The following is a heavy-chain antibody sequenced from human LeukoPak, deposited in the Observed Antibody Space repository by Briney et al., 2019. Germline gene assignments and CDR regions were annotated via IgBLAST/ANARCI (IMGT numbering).Heavy chain of an antibody. D-gene: IGHD4-23*01. CDR3: TTLGWSRADV. Sequence: PGGSLRLSCAASGFTFSNAWMTWVRQAPGKGLEWVGRIRSKGNSFATAYAASVKGRFTISREDSKDTTYLQMNSLKTEDTALYYCTTLGWSRADVWGKGTTVTVSS. J-gene: IGHJ6*04. CDR2: IRSKGNSFAT. V-gene: IGHV3-73*01. CDR1: GFTFSNAW.